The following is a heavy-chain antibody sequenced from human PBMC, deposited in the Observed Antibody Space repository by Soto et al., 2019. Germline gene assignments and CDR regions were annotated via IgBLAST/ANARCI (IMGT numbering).Heavy chain of an antibody. Sequence: QVQLVESGGGVVQPGRSLRLSCAASGFTFSSYAMHWVRQAPGKGLEWVAVISYDGSNKYYADSVKGRFTISRDNSKNTLYLQINSLRAEDTAVYYCARGVVPAAILLYYYYGMDVWGQGTTVTVSS. CDR1: GFTFSSYA. CDR2: ISYDGSNK. V-gene: IGHV3-30-3*01. D-gene: IGHD2-2*01. J-gene: IGHJ6*02. CDR3: ARGVVPAAILLYYYYGMDV.